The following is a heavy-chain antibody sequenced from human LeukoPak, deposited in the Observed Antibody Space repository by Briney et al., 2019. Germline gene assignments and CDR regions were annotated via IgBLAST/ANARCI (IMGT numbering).Heavy chain of an antibody. CDR1: PFTFTSYS. J-gene: IGHJ6*03. CDR2: ISGGGSST. V-gene: IGHV3-23*01. Sequence: GGSLTLSCAASPFTFTSYSMTWLRQAPGQGLEWVSAISGGGSSTFYAVSVKGRFTISGDNIRNVVFLQMNSLRAEDTDVYYCAKSIGDGDKIYYYFYYMDVWGKGTTVTVS. CDR3: AKSIGDGDKIYYYFYYMDV. D-gene: IGHD5-24*01.